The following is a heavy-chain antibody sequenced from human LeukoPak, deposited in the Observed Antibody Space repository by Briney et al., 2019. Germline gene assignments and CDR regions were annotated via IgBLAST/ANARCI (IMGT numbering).Heavy chain of an antibody. CDR2: IYYSGST. Sequence: SETLSLTCTVSGGSISSYYWSWIRQPLGKGLEWIGNIYYSGSTNYNPSLKSRVTISVDTSKNQFSLKLSSVTAADTAVYYCTRGSIAYYYMDVWGKGTTVTISS. D-gene: IGHD3-22*01. J-gene: IGHJ6*03. V-gene: IGHV4-59*01. CDR1: GGSISSYY. CDR3: TRGSIAYYYMDV.